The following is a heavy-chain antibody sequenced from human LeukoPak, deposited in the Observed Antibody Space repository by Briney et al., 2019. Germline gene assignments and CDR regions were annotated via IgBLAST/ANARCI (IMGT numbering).Heavy chain of an antibody. CDR1: GGSISSYY. CDR2: IYYSGST. J-gene: IGHJ4*02. D-gene: IGHD1-26*01. CDR3: ARVEIVGATWPSNIDY. V-gene: IGHV4-59*08. Sequence: SETLSLTCTVSGGSISSYYWSWIRKPPGKGLEWFGYIYYSGSTNNNPSLKSRVTISVDTSKNQFSLKLSSVTAADTAVYYCARVEIVGATWPSNIDYWGQGTLVTVSS.